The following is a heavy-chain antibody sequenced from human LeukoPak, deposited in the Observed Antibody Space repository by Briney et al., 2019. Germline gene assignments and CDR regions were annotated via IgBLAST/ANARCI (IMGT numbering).Heavy chain of an antibody. Sequence: GGSLRLSCAASRFTLSTYWMSWVRQAPGKGLEWVSYISSSSSTIYYADSVKGRFTISRDNAKNSLYLQMNSLRAEDTAVYYCAREATYFDSSGHKYYYYYGMDVWGQGTTVTVSS. D-gene: IGHD3-22*01. CDR2: ISSSSSTI. V-gene: IGHV3-48*01. CDR1: RFTLSTYW. J-gene: IGHJ6*02. CDR3: AREATYFDSSGHKYYYYYGMDV.